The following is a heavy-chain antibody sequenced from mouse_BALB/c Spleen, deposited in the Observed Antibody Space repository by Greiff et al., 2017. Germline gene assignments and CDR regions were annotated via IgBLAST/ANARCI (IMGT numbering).Heavy chain of an antibody. Sequence: EVQLVESGPELVKPGASVKMSCKASGYTFTSYVMHWVKQKPGQGLEWIGYINPYNDGTKYNEKFKGKATLTSDKSSSTAYMELSSLTSEDSAVYYCARDSGSYYSFYAMDYWGQGTSVTVSS. D-gene: IGHD1-1*01. CDR2: INPYNDGT. CDR1: GYTFTSYV. CDR3: ARDSGSYYSFYAMDY. J-gene: IGHJ4*01. V-gene: IGHV1-14*01.